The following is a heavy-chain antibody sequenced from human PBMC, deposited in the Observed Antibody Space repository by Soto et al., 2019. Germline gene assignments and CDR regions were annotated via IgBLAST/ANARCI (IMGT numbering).Heavy chain of an antibody. Sequence: QVQLQQWGAGLLKPSETLSLTCAVYGGSFSGYYWSWIRQPPGKGLEWIGEINHSGSTNYNPSLKSRVTISVDTSKNQFSLKLSSVTAADTAVYYCARRAVPAAMPEPYYFDYWGQGTLVTVSS. V-gene: IGHV4-34*01. D-gene: IGHD2-2*01. CDR2: INHSGST. J-gene: IGHJ4*02. CDR3: ARRAVPAAMPEPYYFDY. CDR1: GGSFSGYY.